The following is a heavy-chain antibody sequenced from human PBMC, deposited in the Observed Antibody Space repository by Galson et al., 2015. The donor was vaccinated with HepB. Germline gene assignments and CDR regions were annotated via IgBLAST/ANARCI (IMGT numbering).Heavy chain of an antibody. D-gene: IGHD1-20*01. CDR3: ARAVITGTTFDY. V-gene: IGHV4-34*01. CDR2: INHSGST. Sequence: LSLTCAVYGGSFSGYYWSWIRQPPGKGLEWIGEINHSGSTNYNPSLKSRVTISVDTSKNQFSLKLSSVTAADTAVYYCARAVITGTTFDYWGQGTLVTVSS. CDR1: GGSFSGYY. J-gene: IGHJ4*02.